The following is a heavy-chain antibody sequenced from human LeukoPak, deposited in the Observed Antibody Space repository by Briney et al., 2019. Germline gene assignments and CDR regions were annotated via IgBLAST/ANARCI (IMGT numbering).Heavy chain of an antibody. J-gene: IGHJ6*02. CDR1: GGSISSGDYY. V-gene: IGHV4-30-4*01. D-gene: IGHD3-10*01. CDR3: ASSRGSGSYYMDYYYYYYGMDV. CDR2: IYYSGST. Sequence: SETLSLTCTVSGGSISSGDYYWSWIRQPPGKGLEWIGYIYYSGSTYYNPSLKSRVTISVDTSKNQFSLKLSSVTAADTAVCYCASSRGSGSYYMDYYYYYYGMDVWGQGTTVTVSS.